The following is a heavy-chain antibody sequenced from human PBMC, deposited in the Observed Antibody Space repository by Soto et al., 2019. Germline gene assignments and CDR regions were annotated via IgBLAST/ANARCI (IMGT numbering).Heavy chain of an antibody. Sequence: QPGGSLRLSCAASGFTFSSYAMHWVRQAPGKGLEWVAVISYDGSNKYYADSVKGRFTISRDNSKNTLYLQTNSLRAEDTAVYYCARDTVLRFLEWLHPNYYYYYGMDVWGQGTTVTVS. CDR2: ISYDGSNK. V-gene: IGHV3-30-3*01. D-gene: IGHD3-3*01. J-gene: IGHJ6*02. CDR3: ARDTVLRFLEWLHPNYYYYYGMDV. CDR1: GFTFSSYA.